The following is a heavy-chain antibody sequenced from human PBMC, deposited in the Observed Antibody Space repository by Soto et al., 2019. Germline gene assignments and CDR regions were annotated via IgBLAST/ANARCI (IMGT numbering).Heavy chain of an antibody. CDR2: IIPIFGTA. D-gene: IGHD2-8*01. Sequence: ASVKVSCKASGGTFSSYAISWVRQAPGQGLEWMGGIIPIFGTANYAQKFQGRVTITADESTSTAYMELSSLRSEDTAVYYCARDTVDCNNGVCYIVSGYFDYWGQGTLVPVSS. J-gene: IGHJ4*02. CDR1: GGTFSSYA. CDR3: ARDTVDCNNGVCYIVSGYFDY. V-gene: IGHV1-69*13.